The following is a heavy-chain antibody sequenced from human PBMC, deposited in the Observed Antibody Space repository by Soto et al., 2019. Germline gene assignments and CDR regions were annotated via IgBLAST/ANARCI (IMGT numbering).Heavy chain of an antibody. D-gene: IGHD5-18*01. V-gene: IGHV1-2*04. Sequence: ASVKVSCKASGYTFTGYYMHWVRQAPGQGLEWMGWINPNSGGTNYAQKFQGWVTMTRDTSISTAYMELSRLRSDDTAVYYCAREYSYGQDYYFDYWGQGTLVTVSS. CDR2: INPNSGGT. CDR1: GYTFTGYY. CDR3: AREYSYGQDYYFDY. J-gene: IGHJ4*02.